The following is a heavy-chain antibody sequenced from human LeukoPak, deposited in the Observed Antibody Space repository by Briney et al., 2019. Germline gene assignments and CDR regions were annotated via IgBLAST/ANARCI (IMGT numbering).Heavy chain of an antibody. D-gene: IGHD5-24*01. CDR1: GHTFTSYD. J-gene: IGHJ6*02. Sequence: ASVKVSCKASGHTFTSYDINWVRQATGQGLEWMGWMNPNSGNTVYAQKFQGRVTMTRNTSISTAYMELSSLRSEDTAVYYCARSPFGDGYNWGYYYYGMDVWGQGTTVTVSS. V-gene: IGHV1-8*01. CDR2: MNPNSGNT. CDR3: ARSPFGDGYNWGYYYYGMDV.